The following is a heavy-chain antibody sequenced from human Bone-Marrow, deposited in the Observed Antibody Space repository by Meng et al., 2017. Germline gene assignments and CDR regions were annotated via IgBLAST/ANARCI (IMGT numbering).Heavy chain of an antibody. CDR2: INHSGST. D-gene: IGHD3-3*01. V-gene: IGHV4-34*01. Sequence: EWGAGLWKAWGTLARTCGVDGGSFSGYDGSWIRQPPGKGLEWIGEINHSGSTNYNPSLKSRVTISVDTSKNQFSLKLSSVTAADTAVYYCARERNTYRFSVGRGKWFDPWGQGTLVTVSS. J-gene: IGHJ5*02. CDR3: ARERNTYRFSVGRGKWFDP. CDR1: GGSFSGYD.